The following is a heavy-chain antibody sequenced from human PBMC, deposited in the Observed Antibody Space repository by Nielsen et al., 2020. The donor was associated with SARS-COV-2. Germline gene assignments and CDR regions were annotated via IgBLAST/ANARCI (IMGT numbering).Heavy chain of an antibody. CDR1: GFSLSTSGVC. D-gene: IGHD2-15*01. J-gene: IGHJ4*02. V-gene: IGHV2-70*17. CDR2: IDWDDDK. CDR3: ARMSAGIVGYDY. Sequence: SGPTLVKPTQTLTLTCTFSGFSLSTSGVCVSWIRQPPGKALEWLARIDWDDDKFYSTSLKTRLTISKDTSKNQVVLTMTNMDPVDTATYYCARMSAGIVGYDYWGQGTLVTVSS.